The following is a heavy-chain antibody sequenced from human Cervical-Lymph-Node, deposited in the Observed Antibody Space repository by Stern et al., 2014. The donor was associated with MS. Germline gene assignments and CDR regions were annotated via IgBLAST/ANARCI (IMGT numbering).Heavy chain of an antibody. Sequence: MQLVESGTAVKEPGASVKVSCKTSGYTFSTHAITWVRQAPGQGLEWMGWTSPYNDNTNYAQKFLGRVALTTDTSTNTVYMEMGSLTSNDTAIYYCARHYQGSSRSLGHWGQGTLVIVSS. D-gene: IGHD3-10*01. J-gene: IGHJ4*02. V-gene: IGHV1-18*01. CDR2: TSPYNDNT. CDR3: ARHYQGSSRSLGH. CDR1: GYTFSTHA.